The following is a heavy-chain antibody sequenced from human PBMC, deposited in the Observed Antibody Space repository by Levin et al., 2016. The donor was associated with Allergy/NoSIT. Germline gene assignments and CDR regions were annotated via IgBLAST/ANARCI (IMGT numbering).Heavy chain of an antibody. D-gene: IGHD2-2*01. Sequence: GESLKISCKGSGYSFTNYWIGWVRQMPGKGLEWMGIIYPGDSNTRYSPSFQGQVTISADKSISTAYLQWSSLKASDTAMYYCARWRRHCSSTSCYGEFDYWGQGTLVTVSS. CDR2: IYPGDSNT. V-gene: IGHV5-51*01. J-gene: IGHJ4*02. CDR3: ARWRRHCSSTSCYGEFDY. CDR1: GYSFTNYW.